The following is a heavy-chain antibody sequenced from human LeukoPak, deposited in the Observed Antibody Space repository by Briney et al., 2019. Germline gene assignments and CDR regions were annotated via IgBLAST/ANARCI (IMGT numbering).Heavy chain of an antibody. V-gene: IGHV1-18*04. J-gene: IGHJ4*02. D-gene: IGHD3-10*01. CDR1: GYTFTSYG. Sequence: ASVKVSCKASGYTFTSYGISWVRQAPGQGLEWMGWISAYNGNTNYAQKLQGRATMTTDTSTSTAYMELGSLRSDDTAVYYCARPQYYYGSGSYGGGYYFDYWGQGTLVTVSS. CDR3: ARPQYYYGSGSYGGGYYFDY. CDR2: ISAYNGNT.